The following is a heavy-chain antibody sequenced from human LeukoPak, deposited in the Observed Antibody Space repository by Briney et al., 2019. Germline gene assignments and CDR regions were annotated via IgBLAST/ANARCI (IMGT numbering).Heavy chain of an antibody. CDR3: ARDLGVAVAI. Sequence: SETLSLTCAVYGGSFSGYYWSWIRQPPGKGLEWIGEINHSGSTNYNPSLKSRVTISVDTSKNQFSLKLSSVTAADTAVYYCARDLGVAVAIWGQGTMVTVSS. J-gene: IGHJ3*02. V-gene: IGHV4-34*01. D-gene: IGHD6-19*01. CDR1: GGSFSGYY. CDR2: INHSGST.